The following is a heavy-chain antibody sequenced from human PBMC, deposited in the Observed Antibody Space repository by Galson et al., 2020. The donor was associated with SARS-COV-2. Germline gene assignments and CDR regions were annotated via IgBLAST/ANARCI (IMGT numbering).Heavy chain of an antibody. D-gene: IGHD6-13*01. CDR2: ISYDGSNK. Sequence: TGGSLRLSCAASGFTFSSYAMHWVRQAPGKGLEWVAVISYDGSNKNYADSVKGRFTISRDNSKNTLYLQMNSLRAEDTAVYYCARKSMGIAAGGTFDYWGQGTLATVSS. CDR3: ARKSMGIAAGGTFDY. CDR1: GFTFSSYA. V-gene: IGHV3-30-3*01. J-gene: IGHJ4*02.